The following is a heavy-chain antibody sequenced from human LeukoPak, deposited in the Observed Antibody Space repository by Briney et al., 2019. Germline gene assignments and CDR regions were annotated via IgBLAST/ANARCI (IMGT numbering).Heavy chain of an antibody. CDR2: MNPKSGDT. V-gene: IGHV1-8*03. CDR1: GYTFTGYY. D-gene: IGHD6-13*01. CDR3: ARDLRRGSSSWYVSGGDY. J-gene: IGHJ4*02. Sequence: GASVKVSCKASGYTFTGYYMHWARQATGQGLEWMGWMNPKSGDTGYSQKFQGRVFITRDTSINTAYMELSSLGSDDTAVYYCARDLRRGSSSWYVSGGDYWGQGTLVTVSS.